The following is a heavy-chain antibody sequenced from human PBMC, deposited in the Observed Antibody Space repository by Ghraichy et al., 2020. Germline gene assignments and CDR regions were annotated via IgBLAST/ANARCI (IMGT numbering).Heavy chain of an antibody. CDR1: GGSISSYY. CDR3: ARYAYYYYYMDV. CDR2: IYYSGST. Sequence: SETLSLTCTVSGGSISSYYWSWIRQPPGKGLEWIGYIYYSGSTNYNPSLKSRVTISVDTSKNQFSLKLSSVTAADTAVYYCARYAYYYYYMDVWGKGTTVTVSS. J-gene: IGHJ6*03. V-gene: IGHV4-59*08.